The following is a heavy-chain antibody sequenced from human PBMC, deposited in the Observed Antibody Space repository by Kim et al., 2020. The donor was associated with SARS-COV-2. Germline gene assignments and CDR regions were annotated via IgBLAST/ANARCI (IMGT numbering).Heavy chain of an antibody. Sequence: GGSLRLSCVFSGFTFSAYSMNWVRQAPGKGLEWVASLCDSNSYIYYSDSVKGRFTISRDNAKNSLYLQMNSLGVEDTAVYFCARVVGVDDYSSGVPYW. CDR3: ARVVGVDDYSSGVPYW. CDR2: LCDSNSYI. J-gene: IGHJ2*01. CDR1: GFTFSAYS. V-gene: IGHV3-21*06. D-gene: IGHD3-16*01.